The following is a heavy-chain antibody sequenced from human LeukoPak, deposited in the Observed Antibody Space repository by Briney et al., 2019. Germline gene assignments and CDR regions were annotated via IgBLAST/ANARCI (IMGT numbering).Heavy chain of an antibody. CDR1: GGSISSGGYY. V-gene: IGHV4-30-2*01. J-gene: IGHJ4*02. CDR2: IYHSGST. D-gene: IGHD5-12*01. Sequence: PSETLSLTCTVSGGSISSGGYYWNWIRQPPGKGLEWIGYIYHSGSTYYNPSLKSRVTISVDRSKNQFSLKLSSVTAADTAVYYRARSSGSSGYDFEPFDYWGQGTLVTVSS. CDR3: ARSSGSSGYDFEPFDY.